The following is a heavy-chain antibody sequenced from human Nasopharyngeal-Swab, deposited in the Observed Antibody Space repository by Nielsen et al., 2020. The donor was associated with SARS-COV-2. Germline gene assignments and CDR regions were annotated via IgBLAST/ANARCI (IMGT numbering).Heavy chain of an antibody. CDR3: ARLRYYSSDY. V-gene: IGHV3-48*02. CDR1: EFTFNTYD. Sequence: GESLKISCAASEFTFNTYDMNWVRQAPGKGLEWLSYIRSSSRTIYYADSVKGRFTISRDNAKNSLYLQMNTLRDEDTAVYYCARLRYYSSDYWGQGTLVTVSS. J-gene: IGHJ4*02. CDR2: IRSSSRTI. D-gene: IGHD1-26*01.